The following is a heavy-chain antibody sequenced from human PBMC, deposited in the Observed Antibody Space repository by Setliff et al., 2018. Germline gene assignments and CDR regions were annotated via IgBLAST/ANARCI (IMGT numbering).Heavy chain of an antibody. CDR2: ISWNSGSI. CDR1: GFTFDDYA. J-gene: IGHJ4*02. CDR3: VKDSGSGSYYGGYFHY. V-gene: IGHV3-9*03. Sequence: GGSLRLSCAASGFTFDDYAMHWVRQAPGKGLEWVSGISWNSGSIGYADSVEGRFTISRDNAKNSLYLQMNSLRAEDMAFYYCVKDSGSGSYYGGYFHYWGQGTLVTVSS. D-gene: IGHD3-10*01.